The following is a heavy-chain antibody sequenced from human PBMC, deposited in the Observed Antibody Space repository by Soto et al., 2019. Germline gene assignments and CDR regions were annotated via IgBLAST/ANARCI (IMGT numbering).Heavy chain of an antibody. CDR3: ARDRYYGLGSYSYYYGMDV. J-gene: IGHJ6*02. Sequence: EVQLVESGGGLVQPGGSLRLSCVASGFTFRTYDMHWVRQPTGKGLEWISTIDTAGHTYYLGSVKGRFTVSRENAENSLYLQMNSLGAGDTAVYYCARDRYYGLGSYSYYYGMDVWGQGTPVTVSS. CDR1: GFTFRTYD. CDR2: IDTAGHT. D-gene: IGHD3-10*01. V-gene: IGHV3-13*01.